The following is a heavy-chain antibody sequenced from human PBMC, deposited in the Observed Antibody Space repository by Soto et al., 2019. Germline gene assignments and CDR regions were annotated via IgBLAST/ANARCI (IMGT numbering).Heavy chain of an antibody. V-gene: IGHV3-30-3*01. Sequence: QVQLVESGGGVVLRGRSLRLSCGASGFTFSRYAMHWVRQAPGKGLEWVAVISKDASNKNHADSLRGRFTISRDNSKNTLYLQMNSLRAEDTAVYFCARDPNYGGNSEPDYWGQGTLVTVSS. CDR3: ARDPNYGGNSEPDY. CDR2: ISKDASNK. J-gene: IGHJ4*02. CDR1: GFTFSRYA. D-gene: IGHD4-17*01.